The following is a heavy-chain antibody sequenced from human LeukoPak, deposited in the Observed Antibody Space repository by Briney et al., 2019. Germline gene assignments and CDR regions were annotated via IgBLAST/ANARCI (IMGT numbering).Heavy chain of an antibody. J-gene: IGHJ4*02. V-gene: IGHV3-21*01. Sequence: GGSLRLSCAASGFTFSSYSMNWVRQAPGKGLEWVSSISSSSSYIYYADSVKGRFTISRDNAKNSLYLQMNSLRAEDTAVYYCASIAAAQAGLDYWGQGTLVTVSS. D-gene: IGHD6-13*01. CDR1: GFTFSSYS. CDR3: ASIAAAQAGLDY. CDR2: ISSSSSYI.